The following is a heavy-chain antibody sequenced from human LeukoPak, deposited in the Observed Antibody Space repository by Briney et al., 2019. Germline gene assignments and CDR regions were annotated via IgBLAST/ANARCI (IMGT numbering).Heavy chain of an antibody. J-gene: IGHJ6*03. D-gene: IGHD3-16*01. CDR2: ISGSGYYT. CDR3: AKDGSWGDYYFYFYMDV. Sequence: GGSLRLSCEASGSGFTFGNFALSWVRQAPGKGLEWVSGISGSGYYTYYADSVKGRFTISRDNSKNTLYIDMNSLRAEDTAVYYCAKDGSWGDYYFYFYMDVWGKGTTVTVSS. CDR1: GSGFTFGNFA. V-gene: IGHV3-23*01.